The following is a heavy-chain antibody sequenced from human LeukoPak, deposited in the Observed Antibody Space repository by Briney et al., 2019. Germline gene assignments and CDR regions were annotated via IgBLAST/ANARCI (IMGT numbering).Heavy chain of an antibody. D-gene: IGHD2/OR15-2a*01. Sequence: GGSLRLSCAASGCTFSDYYMSWIRQVPGRGLEWVSYISSTARTTYYADSVKGRFTVSRDNAKKSLYLQMNSLRAEDTAVYYCAAFIVHRWGQGTLVTVSP. J-gene: IGHJ5*02. CDR3: AAFIVHR. CDR1: GCTFSDYY. CDR2: ISSTARTT. V-gene: IGHV3-11*04.